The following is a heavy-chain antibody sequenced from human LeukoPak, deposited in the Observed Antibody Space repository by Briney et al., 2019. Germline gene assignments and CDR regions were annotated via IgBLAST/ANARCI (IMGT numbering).Heavy chain of an antibody. CDR3: ARQGYCTDGVCYEELGFDF. CDR1: GYTLTSYG. Sequence: SVKVSCKASGYTLTSYGISWVRQAPGQGLEWMGGITPIFGTVIYAQKFQGRLTITTDESTNTAFMDLSSLRSEDSAMYYCARQGYCTDGVCYEELGFDFWGRGTLVTVSS. CDR2: ITPIFGTV. D-gene: IGHD2-8*01. V-gene: IGHV1-69*05. J-gene: IGHJ4*02.